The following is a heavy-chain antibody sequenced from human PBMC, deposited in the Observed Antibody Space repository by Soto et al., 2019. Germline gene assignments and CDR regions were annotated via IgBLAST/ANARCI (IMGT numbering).Heavy chain of an antibody. D-gene: IGHD2-21*02. Sequence: VGSLCLSCAASGFSVRANYMSWVRQAPGKGLEWVSVFESGGSIYYADSVKGRFIISRDYAKNTVYLHMNSLRADDTAVYYCARAGVTQHFFDYWGQGTLVTVSS. J-gene: IGHJ4*02. CDR2: FESGGSI. CDR3: ARAGVTQHFFDY. CDR1: GFSVRANY. V-gene: IGHV3-53*01.